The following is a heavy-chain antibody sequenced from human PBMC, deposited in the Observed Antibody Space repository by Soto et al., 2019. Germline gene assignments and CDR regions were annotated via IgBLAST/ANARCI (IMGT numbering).Heavy chain of an antibody. V-gene: IGHV3-30-3*01. J-gene: IGHJ6*02. Sequence: QVQLVESGGGVVQPGRSLRLSCAASGFTFSSYAMHWVRQAPGKGLEWVAVMSYDGTNKYYADSVKGRFTISRDSSKSTLNLQMNSLRAEDTAVYYCARGAYCNSTSCYRYGMDVWGQGTTVTVSS. CDR1: GFTFSSYA. CDR2: MSYDGTNK. CDR3: ARGAYCNSTSCYRYGMDV. D-gene: IGHD2-2*01.